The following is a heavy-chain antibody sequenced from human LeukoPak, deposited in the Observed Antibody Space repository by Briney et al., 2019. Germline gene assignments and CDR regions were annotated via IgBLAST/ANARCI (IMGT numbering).Heavy chain of an antibody. CDR1: GFTFSSYA. D-gene: IGHD2-2*02. J-gene: IGHJ5*02. CDR2: ISGSGGST. CDR3: AKGRALGYCSSTSCYTNWFDP. V-gene: IGHV3-23*01. Sequence: PGGSLRLSCAASGFTFSSYAMSWVRHAPGKGLEWVSAISGSGGSTYYADSVEGRFTISRDNSKNTLYLQMNSLRAEDTAVYYCAKGRALGYCSSTSCYTNWFDPWGQGTLVTVSS.